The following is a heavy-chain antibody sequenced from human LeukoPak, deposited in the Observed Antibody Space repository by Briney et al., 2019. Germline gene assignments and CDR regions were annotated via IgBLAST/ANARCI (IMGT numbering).Heavy chain of an antibody. CDR1: GFIFRSYA. D-gene: IGHD3-10*01. J-gene: IGHJ4*02. CDR2: ISDAGGIT. CDR3: AKDVGYYAAGSYLDD. Sequence: GGSLRPSCAASGFIFRSYAMSWVRQGPGKGLEWVSGISDAGGITHYSDSVKGRFTITRDNSRNTLYLQMNSLRAEDTAVYYCAKDVGYYAAGSYLDDWGQGTLVTVSS. V-gene: IGHV3-23*01.